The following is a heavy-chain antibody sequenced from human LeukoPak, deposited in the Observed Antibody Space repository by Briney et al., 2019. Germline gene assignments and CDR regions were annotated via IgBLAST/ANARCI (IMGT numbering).Heavy chain of an antibody. CDR3: ARDFGRIIAAAAYWYFDL. V-gene: IGHV3-48*04. CDR1: GFTFSSYS. CDR2: ISSSGSTI. Sequence: GGSLRLSCAASGFTFSSYSVNWVRQAPGKGLEWVSYISSSGSTIYYADSVKGRFTISRDNAKNSLYLQMNSLRAEDTAVYYCARDFGRIIAAAAYWYFDLWGRGTLVTVSS. D-gene: IGHD6-13*01. J-gene: IGHJ2*01.